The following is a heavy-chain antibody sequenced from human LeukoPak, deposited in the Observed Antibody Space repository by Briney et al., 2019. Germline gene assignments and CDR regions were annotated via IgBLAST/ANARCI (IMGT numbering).Heavy chain of an antibody. Sequence: ASVKVSCKASGYTFTSYGISWVQQAPGQGLEWMGWISAYNGNTNYAQKLQGRVTMTTDTSTSTAYMELRSLRSDDTAVYYCAGLTVAGTGMIWFDPWGQGTLVTVSS. CDR1: GYTFTSYG. CDR2: ISAYNGNT. J-gene: IGHJ5*02. CDR3: AGLTVAGTGMIWFDP. D-gene: IGHD6-19*01. V-gene: IGHV1-18*01.